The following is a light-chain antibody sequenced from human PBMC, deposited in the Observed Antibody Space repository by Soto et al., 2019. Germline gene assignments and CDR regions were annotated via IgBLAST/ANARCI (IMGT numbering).Light chain of an antibody. J-gene: IGKJ4*01. V-gene: IGKV3-11*01. CDR3: QQRSNWPPLT. CDR2: DAS. CDR1: QSVGSY. Sequence: EIVLTQSPATLSLSPGEGATLSCRASQSVGSYLAWYQQKPGQAPRLLIYDASNRATGIPARFSGSGSGTDLPLTIGSREPEDFAVYYCQQRSNWPPLTFGGGTKVEIK.